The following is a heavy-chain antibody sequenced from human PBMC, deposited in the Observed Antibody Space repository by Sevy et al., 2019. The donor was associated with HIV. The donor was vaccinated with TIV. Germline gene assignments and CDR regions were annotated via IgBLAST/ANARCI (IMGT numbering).Heavy chain of an antibody. D-gene: IGHD2-2*01. J-gene: IGHJ6*02. CDR2: VSGSGAST. CDR1: GFAFSRYD. V-gene: IGHV3-23*01. CDR3: AKTWAYCSSTSCYLPYYYYGLDV. Sequence: GGSLRLSCTASGFAFSRYDIIWVRQAPGKGLEWVSAVSGSGASTYYADSVRGRFTISRDIAKNTVYLQMNGLRAEDTAVYYCAKTWAYCSSTSCYLPYYYYGLDVWGQGTTVTVSS.